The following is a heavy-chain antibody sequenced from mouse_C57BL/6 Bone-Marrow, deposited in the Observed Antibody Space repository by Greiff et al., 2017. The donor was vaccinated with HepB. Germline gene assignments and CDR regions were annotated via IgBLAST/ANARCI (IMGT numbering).Heavy chain of an antibody. CDR2: IYPGNSDT. V-gene: IGHV1-5*01. CDR1: GYTFTSYW. Sequence: EVQLQQSGTVLARPGASVKMSCKTSGYTFTSYWMHWVKQRPGQGLEWIGAIYPGNSDTSYNQKFKGKAKLTAVTSASTTYMELSSLTNEDSAVYYCTRMRIYYDYDRGYYFDYWGQGTTLTVSS. CDR3: TRMRIYYDYDRGYYFDY. J-gene: IGHJ2*01. D-gene: IGHD2-4*01.